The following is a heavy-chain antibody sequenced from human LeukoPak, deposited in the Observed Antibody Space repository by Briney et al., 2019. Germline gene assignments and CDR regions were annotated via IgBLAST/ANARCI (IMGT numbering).Heavy chain of an antibody. D-gene: IGHD6-19*01. CDR2: INPSGGST. CDR3: VRDRGSVHSSGWYEVSYYGMDV. J-gene: IGHJ6*02. CDR1: GYTFTSYY. V-gene: IGHV1-46*01. Sequence: ASVKVSCKASGYTFTSYYMHWVRQAPGQGLEWMGIINPSGGSTSYAQKFQGRVTMTRDTSTSTVYMELSSLRSEDTAVYYCVRDRGSVHSSGWYEVSYYGMDVWGQGTTVTVSS.